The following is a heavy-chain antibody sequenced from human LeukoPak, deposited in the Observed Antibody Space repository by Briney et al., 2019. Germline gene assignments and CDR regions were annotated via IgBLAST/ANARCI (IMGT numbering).Heavy chain of an antibody. V-gene: IGHV3-21*01. J-gene: IGHJ1*01. CDR3: ARDEYSSGWY. CDR1: GFTFSSYS. Sequence: NPGGSLRLSCAASGFTFSSYSMNWVRQAPEKGLEWVSCISSSSRYTYYSDSVKGRFTISRDNAKNSLYLQMNSLRAEDTAVYYCARDEYSSGWYLGQGTLVTVSS. CDR2: ISSSSRYT. D-gene: IGHD6-19*01.